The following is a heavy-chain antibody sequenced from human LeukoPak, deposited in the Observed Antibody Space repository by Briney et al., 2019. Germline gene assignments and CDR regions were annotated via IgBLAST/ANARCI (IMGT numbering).Heavy chain of an antibody. D-gene: IGHD3-3*01. CDR2: IRYDGSNK. V-gene: IGHV3-30*02. Sequence: GGSLRLSCAASGFTFSSYGMHWVRQAPGKGLEWVAFIRYDGSNKYYADSVKGRFTISRDNSKNTLYLQMNSLRAEDTAVYYCAKDFTIFGVVMITPLLDYWGQGTLVTVSS. CDR1: GFTFSSYG. CDR3: AKDFTIFGVVMITPLLDY. J-gene: IGHJ4*02.